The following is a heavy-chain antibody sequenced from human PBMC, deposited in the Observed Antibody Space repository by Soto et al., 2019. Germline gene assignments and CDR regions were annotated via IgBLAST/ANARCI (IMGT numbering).Heavy chain of an antibody. J-gene: IGHJ3*02. CDR3: ARELAYCSGGSCYMEGAFDI. CDR1: GFTFSRYA. CDR2: ISNSGGRT. V-gene: IGHV3-23*01. Sequence: PGGSLILSCAASGFTFSRYAMILVRQAPGKGLERVSTISNSGGRTYYADSVKGRFAISRDNSKNTLYLQMNSLRAEDTAVYYCARELAYCSGGSCYMEGAFDIWGQGTMVTVSS. D-gene: IGHD2-15*01.